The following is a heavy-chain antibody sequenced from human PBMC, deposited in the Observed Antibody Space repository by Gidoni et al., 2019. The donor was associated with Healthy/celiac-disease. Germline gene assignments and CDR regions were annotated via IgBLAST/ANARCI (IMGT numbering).Heavy chain of an antibody. CDR1: GFTFSSDS. CDR3: ARDPSSGWYRDWYFDL. D-gene: IGHD6-19*01. J-gene: IGHJ2*01. CDR2: ISSSSSYI. V-gene: IGHV3-21*01. Sequence: EVQLVESGGGLVKPGGSLRLSGAASGFTFSSDSMNWVRQAPGKGLEWVSSISSSSSYIYYADSVKGRFTISRDNAKNSLYLQMNSLRAEDTAVYYCARDPSSGWYRDWYFDLWGRGTLVTVSS.